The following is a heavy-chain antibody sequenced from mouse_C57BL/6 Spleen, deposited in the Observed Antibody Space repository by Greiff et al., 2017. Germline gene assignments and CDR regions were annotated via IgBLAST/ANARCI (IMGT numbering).Heavy chain of an antibody. V-gene: IGHV1-64*01. CDR3: ARGVYDYDVGYAMDY. CDR1: GYTFTSYW. CDR2: IHPNSGST. Sequence: VQLQQPGAELVKPGASVKLSCKASGYTFTSYWMHWVKQRPGQGLEWIGMIHPNSGSTNYNEKFKSKATLTVDKSSSTAYMQLSSLTSEDSAVYYCARGVYDYDVGYAMDYWGQGTSVTVSS. D-gene: IGHD2-4*01. J-gene: IGHJ4*01.